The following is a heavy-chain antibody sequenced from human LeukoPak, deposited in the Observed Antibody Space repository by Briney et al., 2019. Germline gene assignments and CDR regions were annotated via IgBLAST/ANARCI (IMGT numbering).Heavy chain of an antibody. CDR1: GGSFSGYY. Sequence: SETLSPTCAVYGGSFSGYYWSWIRQPPGKGLEWIGEINHSGSTNYNPSLKSRVTISVDTSKNQFSLKLSSVTAADTAVYYCARESRRNWNYDRYYYYMDVWGKGTTVTVYS. CDR2: INHSGST. V-gene: IGHV4-34*01. J-gene: IGHJ6*03. D-gene: IGHD1-7*01. CDR3: ARESRRNWNYDRYYYYMDV.